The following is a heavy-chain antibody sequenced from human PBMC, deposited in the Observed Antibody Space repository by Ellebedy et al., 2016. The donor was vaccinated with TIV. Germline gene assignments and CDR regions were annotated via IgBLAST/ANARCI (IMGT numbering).Heavy chain of an antibody. V-gene: IGHV1-46*01. D-gene: IGHD5-18*01. CDR3: ARDTAMVTGYYYYYYGMDV. CDR2: INPSGGST. J-gene: IGHJ6*02. Sequence: AASVKVSCKASGYTFTSYYMHWVRQAPGQGLEWMGIINPSGGSTSYAQKFQGRVTMTRDTSTSTVYMELSSLRSEDTAVYYCARDTAMVTGYYYYYYGMDVWGQGTTVTVSS. CDR1: GYTFTSYY.